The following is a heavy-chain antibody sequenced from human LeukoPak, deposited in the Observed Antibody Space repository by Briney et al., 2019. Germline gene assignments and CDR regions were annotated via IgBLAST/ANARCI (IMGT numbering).Heavy chain of an antibody. CDR3: ARDXGPRVXXAAPHYYYYMDV. V-gene: IGHV1-2*02. CDR1: GYTFTGYY. Sequence: ASVKVSCKASGYTFTGYYMHWVRQAPGQGPEWMGWINPNSGGTNYAQKFQGRVTMTRDTSISTAYMELSRLRSDDTAVYYCARDXGPRVXXAAPHYYYYMDVWGKGTTVTVSS. CDR2: INPNSGGT. J-gene: IGHJ6*03. D-gene: IGHD2-15*01.